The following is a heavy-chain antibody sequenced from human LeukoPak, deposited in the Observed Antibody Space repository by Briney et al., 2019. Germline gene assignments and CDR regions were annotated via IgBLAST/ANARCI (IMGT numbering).Heavy chain of an antibody. D-gene: IGHD3-10*01. J-gene: IGHJ5*02. CDR2: IYYSGST. Sequence: QTSETLSLTCTVSGGSISSYYWSWIRQPPGKGLEWIGYIYYSGSTNYNPSLKSRVTISVDTSKNQFSLKLSSVTAADTAAYYCARGRVYYGSGSYYSRPGWFDPWGQGTLVTVSS. CDR3: ARGRVYYGSGSYYSRPGWFDP. V-gene: IGHV4-59*12. CDR1: GGSISSYY.